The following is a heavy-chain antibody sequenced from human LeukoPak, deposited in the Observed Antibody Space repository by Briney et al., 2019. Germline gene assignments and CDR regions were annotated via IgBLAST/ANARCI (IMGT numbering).Heavy chain of an antibody. D-gene: IGHD3-10*01. J-gene: IGHJ2*01. CDR1: GGSFSGYY. Sequence: PSETLSLTCAVYGGSFSGYYWSWIRQPPGKGLEWIGEINHSGSTNYNPSLKSRVTISVDTSKNQFSLKLSSVTAADTAVYYCARLVRGVIIRLLWYFDLWGRGTLVTVSS. CDR3: ARLVRGVIIRLLWYFDL. CDR2: INHSGST. V-gene: IGHV4-34*01.